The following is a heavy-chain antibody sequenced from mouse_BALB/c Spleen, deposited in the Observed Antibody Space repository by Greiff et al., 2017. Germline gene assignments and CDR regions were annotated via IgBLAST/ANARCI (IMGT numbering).Heavy chain of an antibody. V-gene: IGHV5-6-5*01. CDR1: GFTFSSYA. CDR2: ISSGGST. Sequence: DVKLVESGGGLVKPGGSLKLSCAASGFTFSSYAMSWVRQTPEKRLEWVASISSGGSTYYPDSVKGRFTISRDNARNILYLQMSSLRSEDTAMYYCARERYFYWYFDVWGAGTTVTVSS. D-gene: IGHD2-14*01. CDR3: ARERYFYWYFDV. J-gene: IGHJ1*01.